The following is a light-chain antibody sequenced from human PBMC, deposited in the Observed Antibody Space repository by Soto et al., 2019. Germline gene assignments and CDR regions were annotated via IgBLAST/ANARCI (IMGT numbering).Light chain of an antibody. CDR2: DND. CDR1: NSNIGNNY. Sequence: QSVLTQPPSVSAAPGQKVTISCSGSNSNIGNNYVSWYQQLPGTAPKLLIYDNDKRTSGIPDRFSGSKSGTSATLDITGRPAGDEADYYCGTLDTSLNAGVFGEGTKLTVL. CDR3: GTLDTSLNAGV. J-gene: IGLJ2*01. V-gene: IGLV1-51*01.